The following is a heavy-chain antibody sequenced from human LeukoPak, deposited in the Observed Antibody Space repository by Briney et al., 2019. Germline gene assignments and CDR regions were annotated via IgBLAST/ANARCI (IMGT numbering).Heavy chain of an antibody. CDR1: GGSISSSSYY. Sequence: SETLSLTCTVSGGSISSSSYYWGWIRQPPGKGLEWIGSIYYSGGTYYNPSLKSRVTISVDTSKNQFSLKLSSVTAADTAVYYCARHDLLRYFDWFDPWGQGTLVTVSS. CDR2: IYYSGGT. V-gene: IGHV4-39*01. D-gene: IGHD3-9*01. CDR3: ARHDLLRYFDWFDP. J-gene: IGHJ5*02.